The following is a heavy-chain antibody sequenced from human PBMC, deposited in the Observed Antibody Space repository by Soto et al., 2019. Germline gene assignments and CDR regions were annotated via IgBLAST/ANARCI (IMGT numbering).Heavy chain of an antibody. V-gene: IGHV4-61*01. D-gene: IGHD1-26*01. CDR1: GGSVSSGSYY. CDR3: ARRKWELYLDY. Sequence: QVQLQESGPGLVKPSETLSLTCTVSGGSVSSGSYYWSWIRQPPGKGLEWIGYIYYSGSTHYNPYLKRPVTQSVDPSKTQFSLKLSSVTAPDTAVYYCARRKWELYLDYCGQGTLVTVSS. CDR2: IYYSGST. J-gene: IGHJ4*02.